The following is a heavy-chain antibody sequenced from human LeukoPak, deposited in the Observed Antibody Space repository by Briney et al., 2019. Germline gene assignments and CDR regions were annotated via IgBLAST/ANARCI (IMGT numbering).Heavy chain of an antibody. V-gene: IGHV4-39*01. J-gene: IGHJ4*02. CDR3: ARIVKGIDFSPYFDY. CDR2: IYYSGST. Sequence: SETLSLTCTVSGGSISSSSYYWGWIRQPPGKGLEWIGSIYYSGSTYYNPSLKSRVTISVDTSKNQFSLKLSSVTAADTVVYYCARIVKGIDFSPYFDYWGQGTLVTVSS. D-gene: IGHD3/OR15-3a*01. CDR1: GGSISSSSYY.